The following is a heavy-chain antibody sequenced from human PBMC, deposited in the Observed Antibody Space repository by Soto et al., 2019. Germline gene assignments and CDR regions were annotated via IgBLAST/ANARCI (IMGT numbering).Heavy chain of an antibody. J-gene: IGHJ4*02. D-gene: IGHD3-22*01. Sequence: QVQIQQWGGGLLKPSETLSLSCTVYGGSFSNYAWSWIRQPPGRGLEWIGEIYHNGKSDYNPSLKSRVTIAVDTSKNQFSLMLSSVIAADTAVYFCARGGYWRFDYWGQGALVTVSS. CDR3: ARGGYWRFDY. V-gene: IGHV4-34*01. CDR1: GGSFSNYA. CDR2: IYHNGKS.